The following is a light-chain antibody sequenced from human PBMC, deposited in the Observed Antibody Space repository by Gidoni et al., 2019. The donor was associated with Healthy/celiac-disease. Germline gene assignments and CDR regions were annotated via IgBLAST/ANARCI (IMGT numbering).Light chain of an antibody. CDR3: QQYNNWRT. CDR1: QSVSSN. Sequence: EIVMTQSPATLSVSPGDRATLSCRASQSVSSNLAWYQQKPGQAPRLLIYGASTRATGIPARFSGSGSGTEFTLTISSLQSEDFAVYYCQQYNNWRTFXQXTKVEIK. CDR2: GAS. V-gene: IGKV3D-15*01. J-gene: IGKJ1*01.